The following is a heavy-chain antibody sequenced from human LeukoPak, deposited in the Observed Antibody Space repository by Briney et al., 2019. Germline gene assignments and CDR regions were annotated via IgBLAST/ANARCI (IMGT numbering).Heavy chain of an antibody. J-gene: IGHJ4*02. Sequence: SETLSLTCAVYGGSFSGYYWSWIRQPPGKGLEWIGEINHSGSTNYNPSLKSRVTILVDTSKNQFSLKLSSVTAADTAVYYCARTRYDFWSGYVYYFDYWGQGTLVTVSS. CDR1: GGSFSGYY. CDR3: ARTRYDFWSGYVYYFDY. CDR2: INHSGST. D-gene: IGHD3-3*01. V-gene: IGHV4-34*01.